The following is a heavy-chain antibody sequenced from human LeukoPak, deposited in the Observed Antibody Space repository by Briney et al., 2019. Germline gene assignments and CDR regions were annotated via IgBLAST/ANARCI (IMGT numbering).Heavy chain of an antibody. V-gene: IGHV3-48*01. CDR1: GFRFSTYS. CDR3: ARDSVFAFDY. Sequence: GGPLRLSCAASGFRFSTYSMNWVRQAPGRGLEWISYISHSGGAEHYTDSVKGRFTISRDNAKNALYLQMNRLRVEDTAVYFCARDSVFAFDYWSQGTLVTVSS. J-gene: IGHJ4*02. CDR2: ISHSGGAE. D-gene: IGHD5/OR15-5a*01.